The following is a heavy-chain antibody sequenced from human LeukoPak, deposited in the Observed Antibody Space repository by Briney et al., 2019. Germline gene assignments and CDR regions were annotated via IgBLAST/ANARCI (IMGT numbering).Heavy chain of an antibody. J-gene: IGHJ4*02. CDR2: ISYDGSNK. Sequence: GGSLILSCAASGFTFSSYTMHWVRQAPGKGLEWVAVISYDGSNKYYAESVKGRFTISRDNSKNTVNLQMNSLRAEDTAVYYCARGDSGSSHFEYWGQGTLVTVSS. CDR3: ARGDSGSSHFEY. CDR1: GFTFSSYT. V-gene: IGHV3-30-3*01. D-gene: IGHD1-26*01.